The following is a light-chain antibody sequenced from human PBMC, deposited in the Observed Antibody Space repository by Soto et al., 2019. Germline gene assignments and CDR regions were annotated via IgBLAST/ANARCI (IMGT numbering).Light chain of an antibody. Sequence: QSALAQPASFSASPGQSITISCTGTSNDVGHFNYVPWFQQHPGKAPKLLIFDVNNWPSGVSDRFSGSKSGNTASLTISGLQPEDEADYYCTSFTTSDTFVFGSGTKVTVL. J-gene: IGLJ1*01. CDR1: SNDVGHFNY. CDR2: DVN. CDR3: TSFTTSDTFV. V-gene: IGLV2-14*03.